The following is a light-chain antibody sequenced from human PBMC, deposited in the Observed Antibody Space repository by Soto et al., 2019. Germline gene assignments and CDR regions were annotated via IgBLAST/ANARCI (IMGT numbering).Light chain of an antibody. CDR1: QSVSSN. V-gene: IGKV3-15*01. CDR3: QQYNNWPPLT. CDR2: GAS. J-gene: IGKJ4*01. Sequence: EIVMTQSPATLSVSPGERATLSCRASQSVSSNLAWYPQKPGQAPRLRIYGASTRATGIPARFSGSGSGTEFTLTISSLQSEDVAFYYCQQYNNWPPLTFGGGTKVEIK.